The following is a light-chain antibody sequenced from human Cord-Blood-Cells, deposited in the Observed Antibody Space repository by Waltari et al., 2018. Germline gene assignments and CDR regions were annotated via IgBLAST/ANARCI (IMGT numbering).Light chain of an antibody. V-gene: IGLV2-14*01. CDR2: DVS. CDR3: SSYTSSSTRVV. J-gene: IGLJ2*01. CDR1: SSDVGGYNY. Sequence: QSALTQPASVSGSPGQSITISCTGTSSDVGGYNYVSWYQQQQGKAPKSIIYDVSNRPSGVSNRFSGSKSGNTASLTISGLLAEDEADYYCSSYTSSSTRVVFGGGTKLTVL.